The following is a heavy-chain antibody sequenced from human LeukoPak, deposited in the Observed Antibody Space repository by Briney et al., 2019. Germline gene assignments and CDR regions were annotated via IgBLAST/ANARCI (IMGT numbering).Heavy chain of an antibody. J-gene: IGHJ4*02. D-gene: IGHD2-8*01. CDR3: ARGVWGYCTNGVCPPDY. V-gene: IGHV1-69*13. CDR2: IIPIFGTA. CDR1: GYTFTSYD. Sequence: SVKVSCKASGYTFTSYDINWVRQATGQGLEWMGGIIPIFGTANYAQKFQGRVTITADESTSTAYMELSSLRSEDTAVYYCARGVWGYCTNGVCPPDYWGQGTLVTVSS.